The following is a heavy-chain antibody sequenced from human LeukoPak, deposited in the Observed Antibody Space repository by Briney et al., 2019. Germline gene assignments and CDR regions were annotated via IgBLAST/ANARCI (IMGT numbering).Heavy chain of an antibody. V-gene: IGHV4-39*01. D-gene: IGHD3-22*01. CDR2: MYYSGNT. J-gene: IGHJ5*02. Sequence: SETLSLTCSVSGGSISSDTYYWGWIRQPPGKGLEWIGTMYYSGNTDYNPSLKSRVTISVDTSKNQFSLKLSSVTAADTAVYYCARHPTMIVVVTWFDPWGQGTLVTISS. CDR1: GGSISSDTYY. CDR3: ARHPTMIVVVTWFDP.